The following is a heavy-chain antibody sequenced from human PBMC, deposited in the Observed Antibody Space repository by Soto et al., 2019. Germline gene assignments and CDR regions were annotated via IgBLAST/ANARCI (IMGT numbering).Heavy chain of an antibody. D-gene: IGHD6-19*01. Sequence: PSETLSLTCTVSGGSISSYYWSWIRQPPGKGLEWIGYIYYSGSTNYNPSLKSRVTTSVDTSKNQFSLKLSSVTAADTAVYYCARGQWLEMGYYYGMDVWGQGTTVTVSS. CDR2: IYYSGST. CDR1: GGSISSYY. CDR3: ARGQWLEMGYYYGMDV. J-gene: IGHJ6*02. V-gene: IGHV4-59*01.